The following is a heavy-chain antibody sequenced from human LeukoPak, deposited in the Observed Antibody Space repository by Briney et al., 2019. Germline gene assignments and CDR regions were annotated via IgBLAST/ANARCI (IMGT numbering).Heavy chain of an antibody. Sequence: PSETLSLTCTVSGGSLSSSSYYWGWIRQPPGKGLEWIGSIYYSGSTYYNPSLKSRVTISVDTSKNQFSLKLSSVTAADTAVYYCARQVRSSWYMGDAFDIWGQGTMVTVSS. CDR1: GGSLSSSSYY. CDR3: ARQVRSSWYMGDAFDI. J-gene: IGHJ3*02. CDR2: IYYSGST. V-gene: IGHV4-39*07. D-gene: IGHD6-13*01.